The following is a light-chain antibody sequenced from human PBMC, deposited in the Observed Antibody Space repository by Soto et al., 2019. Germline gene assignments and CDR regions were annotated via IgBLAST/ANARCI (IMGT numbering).Light chain of an antibody. CDR3: QSFDRWPSAVYV. CDR1: SSNIGAGYD. J-gene: IGLJ1*01. CDR2: GNS. V-gene: IGLV1-40*01. Sequence: QSVLTQPPSVSGAPGQRVTISCTGSSSNIGAGYDVHWYQQLPGTAPKLLIYGNSNRPSGVPDRFSGSKSGTSASLAITGLQAEDEGDYYCQSFDRWPSAVYVLGTVKKVTV.